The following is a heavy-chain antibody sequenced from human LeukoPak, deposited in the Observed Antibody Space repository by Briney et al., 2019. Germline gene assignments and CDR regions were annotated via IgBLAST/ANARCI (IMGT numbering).Heavy chain of an antibody. CDR2: IKQDGSER. J-gene: IGHJ3*02. CDR3: ARIRAANAFDI. V-gene: IGHV3-7*01. Sequence: GGSLRLSCAASGFTFSSYWMSWVRQAPGKGLEWVANIKQDGSERYYVDSVKGRFAISRDNAKNSLYLQMNSLRAEDTAVFYCARIRAANAFDIWGQGTMVTVSP. D-gene: IGHD3-3*02. CDR1: GFTFSSYW.